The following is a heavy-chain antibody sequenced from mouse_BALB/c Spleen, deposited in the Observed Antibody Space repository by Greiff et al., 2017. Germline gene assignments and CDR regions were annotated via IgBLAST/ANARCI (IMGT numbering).Heavy chain of an antibody. D-gene: IGHD2-4*01. J-gene: IGHJ3*01. V-gene: IGHV3-8*02. CDR3: AESTMIFSRFAY. CDR2: ISYSGST. Sequence: EVNVVESGPSLVKPSQTLSLTCSVTGDSITSGYWNWIRKFPGNKLEYMGYISYSGSTYYNPSLKSRISITRDTSKNQYYLQLNSVTTEDTATYYCAESTMIFSRFAYWGQGTLVTVSA. CDR1: GDSITSGY.